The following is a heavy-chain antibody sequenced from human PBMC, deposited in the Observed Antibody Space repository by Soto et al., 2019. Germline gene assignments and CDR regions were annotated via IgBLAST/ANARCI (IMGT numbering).Heavy chain of an antibody. J-gene: IGHJ6*03. D-gene: IGHD4-17*01. CDR2: IKSKTDGGTT. CDR3: TSAPDYGDYVDYMDV. Sequence: GGSLRLSCAASGFTFSNAWMSWVRQAPGKGLEWVARIKSKTDGGTTDYAAPVKGRFTISRDDSKNTLYLQMNSLKTEDTAVYYCTSAPDYGDYVDYMDVWGKGTTVTVSS. V-gene: IGHV3-15*01. CDR1: GFTFSNAW.